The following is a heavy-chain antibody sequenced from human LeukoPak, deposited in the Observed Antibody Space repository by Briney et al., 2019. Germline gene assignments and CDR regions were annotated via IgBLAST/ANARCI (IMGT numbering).Heavy chain of an antibody. V-gene: IGHV4-59*11. CDR1: GVSINGHY. Sequence: SETLSLTCTVSGVSINGHYWSWIRQPPGKGLEWISLIYDNESANYKSSLESRVTMTVDTSKNQVSLKLNSVTAADTAVYYCARVLQNYYHLDVWGEGTTVTVSS. D-gene: IGHD3-3*01. J-gene: IGHJ6*03. CDR3: ARVLQNYYHLDV. CDR2: IYDNESA.